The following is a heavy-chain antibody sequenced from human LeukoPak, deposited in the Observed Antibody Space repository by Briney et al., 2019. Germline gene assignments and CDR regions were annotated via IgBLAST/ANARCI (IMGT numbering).Heavy chain of an antibody. D-gene: IGHD2-2*01. CDR1: GGTFSSYA. V-gene: IGHV1-69*04. CDR3: ARGGIVVVPAAMGAFDI. J-gene: IGHJ3*02. Sequence: ASVKVSCKASGGTFSSYAITWVRQAPGQGLEWMGRIIPILGITNYAQKFQGRVTITADKSTSTAYMELSSLRSEDTAVYYCARGGIVVVPAAMGAFDIWGQGTMVTVSS. CDR2: IIPILGIT.